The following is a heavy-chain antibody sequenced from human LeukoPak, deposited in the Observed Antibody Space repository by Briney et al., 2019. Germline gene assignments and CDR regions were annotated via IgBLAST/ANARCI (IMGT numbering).Heavy chain of an antibody. V-gene: IGHV4-59*01. J-gene: IGHJ4*02. CDR1: GGSISSYY. CDR3: ARGVYIAAAQYGY. D-gene: IGHD6-13*01. CDR2: IYYSGTT. Sequence: PSETLSLTCTVFGGSISSYYWSWIRQPPGKGLEWMGYIYYSGTTNYNPSLKSRVTLSVDTSKNQFSLKLSSVTAADTAVYYCARGVYIAAAQYGYWGQGTLVTVSS.